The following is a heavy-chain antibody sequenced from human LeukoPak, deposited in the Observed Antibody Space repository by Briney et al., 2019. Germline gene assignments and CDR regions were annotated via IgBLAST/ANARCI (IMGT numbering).Heavy chain of an antibody. CDR3: ARGITGTTGGGDAFDI. CDR2: IYHSGST. Sequence: SETLSLTCAVSGGSISSSNWWSWVRQPPGKGLEWIGEIYHSGSTNYNPSLKSRVTISVDKSKNQFSLKLSSVAAADTAVYYCARGITGTTGGGDAFDIWGQGTMVTVSS. D-gene: IGHD1-20*01. J-gene: IGHJ3*02. CDR1: GGSISSSNW. V-gene: IGHV4-4*02.